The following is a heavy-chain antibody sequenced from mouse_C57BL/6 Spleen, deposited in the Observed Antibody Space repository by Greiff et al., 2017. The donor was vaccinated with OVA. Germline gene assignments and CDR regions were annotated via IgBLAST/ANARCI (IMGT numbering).Heavy chain of an antibody. V-gene: IGHV1-83*01. CDR3: RNWDIFAY. J-gene: IGHJ3*01. D-gene: IGHD4-1*01. CDR1: YTFTDYYM. Sequence: VQLQQSGPELVKPGASVKMSCKASGYTFTDYYMHWVKQKPGKGLEWIGEIYPGSGNTYYNEKFKGKATLTADTSSSTAYMQLSSLTSEDSAVYYCARNWDIFAYWGQGTLVTVSA. CDR2: YPGSGNTY.